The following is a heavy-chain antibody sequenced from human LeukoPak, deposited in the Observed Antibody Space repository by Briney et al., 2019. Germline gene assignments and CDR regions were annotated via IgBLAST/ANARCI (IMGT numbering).Heavy chain of an antibody. J-gene: IGHJ4*02. CDR1: GGSISSSSYY. D-gene: IGHD7-27*01. CDR3: ARLYKTGEGRYYFDY. V-gene: IGHV4-39*01. Sequence: PSETLSLTCTVSGGSISSSSYYWGWIRQPPGKGLEWIGSISYSGSTYYNPSLKSRVTISVDTSKNQFSLKLSSLTAADTAVYYCARLYKTGEGRYYFDYWGQGTLVTVSS. CDR2: ISYSGST.